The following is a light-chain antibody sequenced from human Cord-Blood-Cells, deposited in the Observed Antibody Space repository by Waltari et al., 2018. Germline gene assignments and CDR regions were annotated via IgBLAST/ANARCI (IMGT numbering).Light chain of an antibody. CDR3: QQSYSTTWT. J-gene: IGKJ1*01. V-gene: IGKV1-39*01. CDR2: AAS. CDR1: QSISSY. Sequence: DIQMTQSPSSLSASVGDRVTITCRASQSISSYLNWYQQKPGKAPKLLIYAASSLQSGVPSRFSGSGSGTDFTLTISRLQPEDFATYYCQQSYSTTWTFGQGTKVESK.